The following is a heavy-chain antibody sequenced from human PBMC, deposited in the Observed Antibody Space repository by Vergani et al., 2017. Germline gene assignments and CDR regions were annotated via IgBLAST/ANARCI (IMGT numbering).Heavy chain of an antibody. Sequence: EVQLVESGGGLVQPGGSLRLSCAASGSTFSSYAMNWVRQAPGKGLEWVSYISRSRSTIYYADSVKGRFTVSRDNAKNSLHLQRNNLRAEDTALYYFARHSRDVFCTSGVCPLVYWGQGALVTVSS. CDR1: GSTFSSYA. J-gene: IGHJ4*02. CDR3: ARHSRDVFCTSGVCPLVY. CDR2: ISRSRSTI. D-gene: IGHD2-8*01. V-gene: IGHV3-48*01.